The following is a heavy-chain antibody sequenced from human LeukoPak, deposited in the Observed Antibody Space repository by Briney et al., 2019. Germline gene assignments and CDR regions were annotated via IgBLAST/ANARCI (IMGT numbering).Heavy chain of an antibody. J-gene: IGHJ4*02. CDR3: ARHSSGYYYAP. V-gene: IGHV4-34*01. Sequence: SETLSLTRAVYGGSFSGYYWSWIRQPPGKGLEWIGEINHSGSTNYNPSLKSRVTISVDTSKNQFSLKLSSVTAADTAVYYCARHSSGYYYAPWGQGTLVTVSS. D-gene: IGHD3-22*01. CDR2: INHSGST. CDR1: GGSFSGYY.